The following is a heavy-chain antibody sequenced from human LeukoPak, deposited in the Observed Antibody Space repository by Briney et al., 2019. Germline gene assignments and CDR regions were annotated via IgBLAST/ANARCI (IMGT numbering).Heavy chain of an antibody. CDR3: AKAVVSGRSFDY. Sequence: PGGSLRLSCAASGFTFSSYAMSWVRQAPGKGLEWVSVISGSGGRTYYADSVKGRFTISRDNSKNTLYLQMNSLRAEDTAVYYCAKAVVSGRSFDYWGQGTLVTVSS. D-gene: IGHD6-19*01. J-gene: IGHJ4*02. CDR1: GFTFSSYA. V-gene: IGHV3-23*01. CDR2: ISGSGGRT.